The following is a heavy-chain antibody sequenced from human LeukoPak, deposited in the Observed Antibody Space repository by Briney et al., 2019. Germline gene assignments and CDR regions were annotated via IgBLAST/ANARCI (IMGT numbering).Heavy chain of an antibody. CDR1: GFTFGSYS. J-gene: IGHJ4*02. V-gene: IGHV3-21*01. Sequence: GGSLRLSCAASGFTFGSYSMNWVRQAPGKGLEWVSSISSSSYIYYADSVKGRFTISRDNAKNSLYLQMNSLRAEDTAVYYCARYYGSGSYYTDYWGQGTLVTVSS. CDR2: ISSSSYI. CDR3: ARYYGSGSYYTDY. D-gene: IGHD3-10*01.